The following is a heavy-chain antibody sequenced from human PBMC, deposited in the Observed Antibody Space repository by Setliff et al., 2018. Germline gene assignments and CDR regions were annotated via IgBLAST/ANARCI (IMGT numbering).Heavy chain of an antibody. D-gene: IGHD1-26*01. J-gene: IGHJ4*02. V-gene: IGHV1-18*01. CDR1: GHIFASYG. CDR2: ISAYNGNT. CDR3: ARDVSADRGSYFSLPLPGFLDY. Sequence: SVKFYFKTPGHIFASYGISWVRLAPGQGLEWMGWISAYNGNTNYAQKLQGRVTMTTDTSTTTACMELRSLRPDDTAVYSCARDVSADRGSYFSLPLPGFLDYWGQGALVTVSS.